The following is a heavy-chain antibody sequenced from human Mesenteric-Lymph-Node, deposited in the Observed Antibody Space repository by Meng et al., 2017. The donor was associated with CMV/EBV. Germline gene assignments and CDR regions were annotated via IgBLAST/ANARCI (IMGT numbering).Heavy chain of an antibody. CDR1: GFTFSSYG. V-gene: IGHV3-30*02. CDR3: AKDRGYYYYYYGMDV. CDR2: IRYDGSNK. Sequence: GGSLRLSCAASGFTFSSYGMHWVRQAPGKGLEWVAFIRYDGSNKYYADSVKGRFTISRDNSKNTLYLQMNSLRAEDTAVYYCAKDRGYYYYYYGMDVWGQGTTVTVSS. J-gene: IGHJ6*02. D-gene: IGHD3-10*01.